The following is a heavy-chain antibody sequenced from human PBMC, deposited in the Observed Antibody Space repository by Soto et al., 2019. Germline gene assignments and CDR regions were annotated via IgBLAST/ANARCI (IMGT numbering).Heavy chain of an antibody. V-gene: IGHV1-69*08. CDR2: IIPILGIA. J-gene: IGHJ4*02. Sequence: QVQLVQSGAEVKKPGSSVNVSCKASGGTFSSYTISWVRQAPGQGLEWMGRIIPILGIANYEQKFQGRVTIPADKSTSTAYMELSSLRSEDTAVYYCARDFGGYCSSTSCQIVDYWGQGTLVTVSS. D-gene: IGHD2-2*01. CDR3: ARDFGGYCSSTSCQIVDY. CDR1: GGTFSSYT.